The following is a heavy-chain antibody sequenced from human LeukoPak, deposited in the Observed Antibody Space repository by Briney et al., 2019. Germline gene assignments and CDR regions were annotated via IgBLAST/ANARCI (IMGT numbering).Heavy chain of an antibody. CDR3: ARVGYCSSTSCYTGYYYMDV. D-gene: IGHD2-2*02. Sequence: PSETLSLTCTVSGGSISSYYWSWIRQPPGKGLEWIGYIYYSGSTNYNPSLKSRVTISVDTSKNQFSLKLSSVTAADTAVYYCARVGYCSSTSCYTGYYYMDVWGKGTTVTVSS. CDR2: IYYSGST. V-gene: IGHV4-59*01. CDR1: GGSISSYY. J-gene: IGHJ6*03.